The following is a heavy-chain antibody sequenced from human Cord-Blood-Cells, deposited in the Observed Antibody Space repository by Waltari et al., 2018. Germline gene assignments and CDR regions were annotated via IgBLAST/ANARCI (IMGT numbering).Heavy chain of an antibody. J-gene: IGHJ1*01. D-gene: IGHD6-13*01. Sequence: QVQLQQWGAGLLKPSETLSLTCAVYGGSFSGYYWSWIRQPPGKGLEWIGEINHSGSTNYNPSPKSRVTISVDTSKNQFSLKLSSVTAADTAVYYCASQGRSAAAGTEYFQHWGQGTLVTVSS. V-gene: IGHV4-34*01. CDR1: GGSFSGYY. CDR3: ASQGRSAAAGTEYFQH. CDR2: INHSGST.